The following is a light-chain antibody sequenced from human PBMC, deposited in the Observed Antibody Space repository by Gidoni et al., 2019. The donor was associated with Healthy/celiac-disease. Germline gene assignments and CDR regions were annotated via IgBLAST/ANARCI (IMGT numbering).Light chain of an antibody. V-gene: IGKV1-39*01. CDR3: QQSYSTPPLT. CDR1: QSIRSY. J-gene: IGKJ4*01. CDR2: AAS. Sequence: DIQLTQSPSSLSASVGDRVTITCRASQSIRSYLTWYQQKPGKAPKLLIYAASSLQSGVPSRFSGSGSGTDFTLTISSLQPEDFATYYCQQSYSTPPLTFXGXTKVEIK.